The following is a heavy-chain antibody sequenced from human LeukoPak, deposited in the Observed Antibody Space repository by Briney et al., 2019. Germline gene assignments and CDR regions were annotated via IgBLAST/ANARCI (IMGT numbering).Heavy chain of an antibody. CDR1: GFTFSSYA. D-gene: IGHD6-19*01. J-gene: IGHJ4*02. V-gene: IGHV3-33*08. CDR3: VRDADISGWYSYSDY. CDR2: IWLDGSDQ. Sequence: QPGRSLRLSCAASGFTFSSYAMHWVRQAPGKGLEWVAIIWLDGSDQRYADSVKGRFSISRDNSKNILYLQMNSLRAEDTAVYHCVRDADISGWYSYSDYWGQGTLVTVSS.